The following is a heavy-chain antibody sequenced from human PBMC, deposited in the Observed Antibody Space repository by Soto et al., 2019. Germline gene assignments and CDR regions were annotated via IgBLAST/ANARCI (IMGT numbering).Heavy chain of an antibody. V-gene: IGHV3-49*04. J-gene: IGHJ4*02. CDR2: IRSKAYGGTT. CDR3: GRSFLSGPDY. CDR1: GFTFGDYA. Sequence: GGSLRLSCTVSGFTFGDYAVNWARQAPGKGLEWVGFIRSKAYGGTTEYAASVKGRFTISRDDSKTIAYLQMNSLKTEDTAVYYRGRSFLSGPDYWGQGTLVTVSS. D-gene: IGHD3-3*01.